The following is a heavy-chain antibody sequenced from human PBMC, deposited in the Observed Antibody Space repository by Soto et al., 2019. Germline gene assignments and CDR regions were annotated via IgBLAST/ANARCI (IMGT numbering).Heavy chain of an antibody. Sequence: LSLTCTVSAASFSKYYWSWIRQPPGKGLEWIGYIYFNGNTNYNPSLKRRVTISIDTSKKQISLNLTPVTDADTAVYYCASVTFGGVVLAHWGQGTLVTVSS. CDR1: AASFSKYY. V-gene: IGHV4-59*01. J-gene: IGHJ4*02. CDR3: ASVTFGGVVLAH. D-gene: IGHD3-16*01. CDR2: IYFNGNT.